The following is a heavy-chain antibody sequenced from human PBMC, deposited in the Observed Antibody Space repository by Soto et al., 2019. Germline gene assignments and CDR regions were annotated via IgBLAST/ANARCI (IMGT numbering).Heavy chain of an antibody. CDR3: ATGDDSSGYWTYYYDGMDV. Sequence: SETLSLTCAVSGYSISSGYYWGWIRQPPGKGLEWIGSIYHSGSTYYSPSLKSRVTISVDTSKNQFSLKLSSVTAADTAVYYCATGDDSSGYWTYYYDGMDVWGQGTTVT. CDR2: IYHSGST. CDR1: GYSISSGYY. D-gene: IGHD3-22*01. J-gene: IGHJ6*02. V-gene: IGHV4-38-2*01.